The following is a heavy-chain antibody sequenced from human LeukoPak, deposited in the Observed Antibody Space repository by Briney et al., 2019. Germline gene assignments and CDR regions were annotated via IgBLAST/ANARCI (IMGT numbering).Heavy chain of an antibody. Sequence: GGSLRLSCAASGFTFSSYAMSWVRQAPGKGLEWVGNIEQDGSETYYVASVMGRFSISRDNAKNSLFLQMSSLRAEDTAVYYCAREKLYNFDCWGQGTLVTVSS. CDR2: IEQDGSET. CDR1: GFTFSSYA. V-gene: IGHV3-7*01. CDR3: AREKLYNFDC. D-gene: IGHD2-2*02. J-gene: IGHJ4*02.